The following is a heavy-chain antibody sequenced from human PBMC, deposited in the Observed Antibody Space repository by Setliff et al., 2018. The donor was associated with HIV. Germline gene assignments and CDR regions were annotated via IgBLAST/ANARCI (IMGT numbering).Heavy chain of an antibody. Sequence: SETLSLTCTVSGGSINSESYYWSWIRQPAGKGLEWIGRVHSSGSYNRNSALVGRLSISIDTTKNQFSLHLTSVTAADTAVYFCARGVYYGSGSYYTHGNSYYYMDVWGKGTTVTVSS. D-gene: IGHD3-10*01. V-gene: IGHV4-61*02. CDR3: ARGVYYGSGSYYTHGNSYYYMDV. CDR1: GGSINSESYY. J-gene: IGHJ6*03. CDR2: VHSSGSY.